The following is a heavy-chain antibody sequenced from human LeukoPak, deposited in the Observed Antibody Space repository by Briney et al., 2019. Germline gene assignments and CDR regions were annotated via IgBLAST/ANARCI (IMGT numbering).Heavy chain of an antibody. D-gene: IGHD2-2*01. CDR1: GGSFSGYY. V-gene: IGHV4-34*01. CDR2: INHSGST. Sequence: SETLSLTCAVYGGSFSGYYWSWIRQPPGKGLEWIGEINHSGSTNYNPSLKSRVTISVDTSKNQFSLKLSSVTAADTAVYYCAXXXXXXXXXAAGSTPSGMDVWGQGTTVTVSS. J-gene: IGHJ6*02. CDR3: AXXXXXXXXXAAGSTPSGMDV.